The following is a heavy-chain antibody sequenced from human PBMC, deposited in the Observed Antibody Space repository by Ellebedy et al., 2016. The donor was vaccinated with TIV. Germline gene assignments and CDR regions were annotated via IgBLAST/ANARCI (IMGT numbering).Heavy chain of an antibody. CDR2: IYSGGST. D-gene: IGHD4-17*01. Sequence: PGGSPRLSCAASGFTVNNNYMSWVRQAPGKGLEWVSVIYSGGSTYYADSVKGRFTISRDNSKNTLYLQMNSLRAEDTAVYYCAGSPSTGYWGQGTLVTVSS. CDR3: AGSPSTGY. CDR1: GFTVNNNY. V-gene: IGHV3-53*01. J-gene: IGHJ4*02.